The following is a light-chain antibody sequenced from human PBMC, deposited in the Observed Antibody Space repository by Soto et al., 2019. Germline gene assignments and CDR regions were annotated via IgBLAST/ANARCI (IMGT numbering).Light chain of an antibody. J-gene: IGKJ1*01. Sequence: EIVLTQSPGTLSLSPRERATLSCRASQSVNDNYLAWYQHKPGQAPRLLIYGASSRAPGIPDRFSGSGSGTDFTLTISRLEPEDCAIYYCQQYAASPQTFGQGTQVEVK. V-gene: IGKV3-20*01. CDR2: GAS. CDR1: QSVNDNY. CDR3: QQYAASPQT.